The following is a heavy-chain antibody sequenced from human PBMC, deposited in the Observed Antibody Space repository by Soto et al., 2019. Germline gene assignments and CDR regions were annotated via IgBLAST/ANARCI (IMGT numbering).Heavy chain of an antibody. Sequence: GGSLRLSCAASGFTFSSYDMHWVRQATGKGLEWVSAIGTAGDTYYPGSVKGRFTISRENAKNSLYLQMNSLRAEDTAVYYCARAEITYGDYVGFDLWGRGTLVTVSS. V-gene: IGHV3-13*01. CDR3: ARAEITYGDYVGFDL. J-gene: IGHJ2*01. D-gene: IGHD4-17*01. CDR2: IGTAGDT. CDR1: GFTFSSYD.